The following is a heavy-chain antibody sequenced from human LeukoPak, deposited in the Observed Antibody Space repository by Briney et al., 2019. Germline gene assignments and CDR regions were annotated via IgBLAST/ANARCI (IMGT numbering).Heavy chain of an antibody. J-gene: IGHJ3*02. CDR3: ATGFRRGWYRGAFDI. CDR2: VDPEDGET. Sequence: ASVKVSCKVSGYTFTDYYMRWVQQAPGKGLEWMGLVDPEDGETIYAEKFQGRVTITADTSTDTAYMELSSLRSEDTAVYYCATGFRRGWYRGAFDIWGQGTMVTVSS. V-gene: IGHV1-69-2*01. D-gene: IGHD6-19*01. CDR1: GYTFTDYY.